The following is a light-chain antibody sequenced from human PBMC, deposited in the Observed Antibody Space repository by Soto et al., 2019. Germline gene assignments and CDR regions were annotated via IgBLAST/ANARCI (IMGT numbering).Light chain of an antibody. J-gene: IGKJ1*01. CDR2: DAS. CDR1: QSISSW. Sequence: DIQMTQSPSTLSASVGDRVTIPCRASQSISSWLVWYQQKPGKAPKLLIYDASSLESGVPSRFSGSGSGTEFTLTISSLQPDDFATYYCQQYNSLWTFGQGTKVEIK. V-gene: IGKV1-5*01. CDR3: QQYNSLWT.